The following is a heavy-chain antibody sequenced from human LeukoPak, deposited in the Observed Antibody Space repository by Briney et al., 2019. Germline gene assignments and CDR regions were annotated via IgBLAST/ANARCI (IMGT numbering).Heavy chain of an antibody. CDR3: ARVGDDDTGAYYLGY. CDR1: GDSFSGYY. V-gene: IGHV4-34*01. D-gene: IGHD3-22*01. Sequence: SETLSLTCAVYGDSFSGYYWNWIRQPPGKGLEWIGEINHTGGTNYNPSLKSRVTISADTSKNQFSLKLSSVTAADTAVYYCARVGDDDTGAYYLGYWGQGTLVTVSS. CDR2: INHTGGT. J-gene: IGHJ4*02.